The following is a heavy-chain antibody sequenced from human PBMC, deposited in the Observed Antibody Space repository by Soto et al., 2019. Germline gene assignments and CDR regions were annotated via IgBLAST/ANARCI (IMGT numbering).Heavy chain of an antibody. D-gene: IGHD3-22*01. CDR1: GGSISSGDYY. V-gene: IGHV4-30-4*01. CDR3: ARTDSSGYYIVF. J-gene: IGHJ4*02. Sequence: PSETLSLTCTVSGGSISSGDYYWSWIRQPPGKGLEWIGYIYYSGSTYYTPSLKSRVTISVDTSKNQFSLNLSSVTAADTAVYYCARTDSSGYYIVFWGRGSLVTVS. CDR2: IYYSGST.